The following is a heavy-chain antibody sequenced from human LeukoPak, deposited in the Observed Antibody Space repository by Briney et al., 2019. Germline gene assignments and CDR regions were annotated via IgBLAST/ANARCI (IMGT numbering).Heavy chain of an antibody. CDR2: FDPEDAET. Sequence: ASVKVSFKVSGYTLTELSMHWVRQAPGKGLEWMGGFDPEDAETIYAQKFQGRVTMTEDTSTDTAYMELSSLRSEDTAVYYCATAGYNYCWSYYMDVWGKGTTVTVSS. CDR3: ATAGYNYCWSYYMDV. CDR1: GYTLTELS. V-gene: IGHV1-24*01. J-gene: IGHJ6*03. D-gene: IGHD5-18*01.